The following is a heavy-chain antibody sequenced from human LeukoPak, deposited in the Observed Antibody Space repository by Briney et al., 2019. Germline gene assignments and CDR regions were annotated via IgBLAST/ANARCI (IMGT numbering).Heavy chain of an antibody. CDR1: HFTFTSYW. Sequence: GGSLRLSCAASHFTFTSYWMSWVRQAPGKGLEWVANIKPDGSEKYYVDSVKGRFTISRDNAKNSLYLQMNSLRAEDTAVYYCAKDDSGRREYFDYWGQGTLVTVSS. V-gene: IGHV3-7*03. D-gene: IGHD6-19*01. CDR3: AKDDSGRREYFDY. J-gene: IGHJ4*02. CDR2: IKPDGSEK.